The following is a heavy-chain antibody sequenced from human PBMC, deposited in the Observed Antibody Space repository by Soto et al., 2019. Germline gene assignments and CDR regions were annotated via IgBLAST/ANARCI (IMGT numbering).Heavy chain of an antibody. J-gene: IGHJ4*02. CDR2: SYHSGSA. CDR1: GGSISSGGYS. CDR3: ARKHLVRGVIFDY. Sequence: QLQLQESGSVLVKPTQTLSLTCAVSGGSISSGGYSWSWIRQPPGKGLEWIGYSYHSGSAYYNPSHKRRVHISVDRAKNQFSLKTSYVNEEDPAVYYCARKHLVRGVIFDYWGPGTLVTDSS. V-gene: IGHV4-30-2*01. D-gene: IGHD3-10*01.